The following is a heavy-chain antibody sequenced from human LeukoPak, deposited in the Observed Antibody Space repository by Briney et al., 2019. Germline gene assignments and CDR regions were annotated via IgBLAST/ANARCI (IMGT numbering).Heavy chain of an antibody. CDR2: ITGTGGTT. V-gene: IGHV3-23*01. J-gene: IGHJ4*02. CDR3: AKDRGIAVAGADFDY. D-gene: IGHD6-19*01. Sequence: GGSLRLSCAASGFTFSSYEMNWVRQAPGKGLEWVSGITGTGGTTYYADSVKGRFTISRDNSKNTLYLQMNSLRAEDTAVYYCAKDRGIAVAGADFDYWGQGTLVTVSS. CDR1: GFTFSSYE.